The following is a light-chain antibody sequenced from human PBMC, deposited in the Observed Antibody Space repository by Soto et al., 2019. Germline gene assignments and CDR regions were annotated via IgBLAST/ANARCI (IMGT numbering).Light chain of an antibody. J-gene: IGKJ1*01. Sequence: IVMTQSPATLSVSPGERATLSCRASQSVSSNLAWYQQKPGQAPRLLIYGASTRATDIPARFSGSGSGTEFTLTISSLQSEDFAVYYCQQYNSWPETFAQGTKVDI. CDR1: QSVSSN. CDR3: QQYNSWPET. V-gene: IGKV3-15*01. CDR2: GAS.